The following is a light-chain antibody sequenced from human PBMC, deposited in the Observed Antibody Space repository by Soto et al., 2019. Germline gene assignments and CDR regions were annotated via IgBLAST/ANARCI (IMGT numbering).Light chain of an antibody. CDR3: SSYTSSATWV. V-gene: IGLV2-14*01. CDR1: GSDIGGYNY. CDR2: EAT. Sequence: QSALTQPASVSGSPGQSITISCTGTGSDIGGYNYVSWYQQHPGKAPQLMIYEATDRPSGVSSRFSGSKSGSTASLTISGLQAEAEADYYCSSYTSSATWVFGGGTKVTVL. J-gene: IGLJ3*02.